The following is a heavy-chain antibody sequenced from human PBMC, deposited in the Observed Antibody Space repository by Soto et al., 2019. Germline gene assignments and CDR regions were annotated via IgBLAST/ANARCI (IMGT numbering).Heavy chain of an antibody. Sequence: EVQLLESGGGLVQPGGSLRLSCEASGFTFSSYAMSWVRQAPGKGLEWVSAISGSGGSTYYADSVKGRFTISRDNSKNTLYLQMNSLRAEDTAVYYCAKDLGWSREMASDYWGQGTLVTVSS. V-gene: IGHV3-23*01. D-gene: IGHD6-19*01. J-gene: IGHJ4*02. CDR2: ISGSGGST. CDR3: AKDLGWSREMASDY. CDR1: GFTFSSYA.